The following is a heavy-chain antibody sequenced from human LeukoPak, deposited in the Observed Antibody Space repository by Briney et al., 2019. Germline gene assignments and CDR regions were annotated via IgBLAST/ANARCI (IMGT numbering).Heavy chain of an antibody. V-gene: IGHV3-23*01. CDR2: ISISGAST. CDR3: AKDLYSSLN. J-gene: IGHJ4*02. CDR1: GFTLTNYA. Sequence: GGSLRLSCAATGFTLTNYAMHWVRQTPGKGLEWVSAISISGASTYYADSVKGRFTISKDNSKSTLYLQMNSLRAEDTAVYYCAKDLYSSLNWGQGTLVTVSS. D-gene: IGHD6-6*01.